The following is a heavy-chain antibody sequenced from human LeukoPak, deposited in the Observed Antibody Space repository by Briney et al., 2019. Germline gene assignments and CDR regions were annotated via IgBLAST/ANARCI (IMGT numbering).Heavy chain of an antibody. CDR3: ARVISHGDYTGDAFDI. D-gene: IGHD4-17*01. V-gene: IGHV3-21*06. Sequence: GGSLRLSCAASGFTFSSYSMKWVRQAPGKGLEWVSSISGSSSYIYYADSVKGRFTISRDNAKNSLYLQMNSLRAEDTAVYYCARVISHGDYTGDAFDIWGQGTMVTVSS. CDR2: ISGSSSYI. CDR1: GFTFSSYS. J-gene: IGHJ3*02.